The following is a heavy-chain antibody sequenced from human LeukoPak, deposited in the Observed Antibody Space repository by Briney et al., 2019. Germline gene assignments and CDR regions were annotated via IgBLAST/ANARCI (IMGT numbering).Heavy chain of an antibody. V-gene: IGHV1-46*03. CDR1: GYTFTSYY. D-gene: IGHD3-10*01. J-gene: IGHJ6*02. CDR2: INPSGGST. Sequence: GASVKVSCKASGYTFTSYYMHWVRQAPGQGLEWMGIINPSGGSTSYAQKFQGRVTMTRDTSTSTVYMELSSLRPEDTAVYYCAREAEVRGVLYYYYYGMDVWGQGTTVTVSS. CDR3: AREAEVRGVLYYYYYGMDV.